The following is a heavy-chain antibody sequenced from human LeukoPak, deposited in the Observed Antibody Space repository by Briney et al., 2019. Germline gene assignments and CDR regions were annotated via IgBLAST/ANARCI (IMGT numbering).Heavy chain of an antibody. V-gene: IGHV1-8*03. Sequence: ASVKVSCKASGYTFTSYDINWVRQATGQGLEWMGWMNPNSGNKGYAQKFQGRVTITRNTSISTAYMELSSLRSEDTAVYYCARGTSYSSGEVHYWGQGTLVTVSS. D-gene: IGHD6-19*01. CDR1: GYTFTSYD. CDR2: MNPNSGNK. J-gene: IGHJ4*02. CDR3: ARGTSYSSGEVHY.